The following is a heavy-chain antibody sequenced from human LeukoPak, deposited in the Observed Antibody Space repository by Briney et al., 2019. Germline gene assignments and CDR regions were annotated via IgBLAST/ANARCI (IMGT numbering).Heavy chain of an antibody. Sequence: KPSETLSLTCTVSGGSISSYYWNWIRQPPGKGLEWIGYIYYSGSSNYNPSLRSRVTTSLDTSKNQFSLKLSSVTAADTAVYYCARAGRDDAFDIWGQGTMVTVSS. CDR1: GGSISSYY. V-gene: IGHV4-59*01. CDR3: ARAGRDDAFDI. D-gene: IGHD1-26*01. CDR2: IYYSGSS. J-gene: IGHJ3*02.